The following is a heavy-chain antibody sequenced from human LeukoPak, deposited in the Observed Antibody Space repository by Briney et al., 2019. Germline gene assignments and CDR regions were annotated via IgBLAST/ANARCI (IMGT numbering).Heavy chain of an antibody. V-gene: IGHV4-59*08. J-gene: IGHJ4*02. CDR3: ARLSDSDSSGYYWGFEY. Sequence: PSETLSLTCTVSGGSISSYHWSWIRQPPGRGLECIGYIYHSGSTNYNPSLKSRVTISVDTSKNQFSLNLSSMTAADTAVCYCARLSDSDSSGYYWGFEYWGQGTLVTVSS. D-gene: IGHD3-22*01. CDR1: GGSISSYH. CDR2: IYHSGST.